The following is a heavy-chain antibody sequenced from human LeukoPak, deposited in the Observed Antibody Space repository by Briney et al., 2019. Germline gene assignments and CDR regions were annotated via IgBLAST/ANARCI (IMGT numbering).Heavy chain of an antibody. Sequence: SETLSLTCSVSGGFVNSGSYYWSWIRQPPGKGLEYIGYVYYSGSTNSNPSLKSRVTISIDTSKNHFSLKLSSVTAADTAVYYCARAFDSSGYYGPNAFDIWGQGTMVTVSS. CDR3: ARAFDSSGYYGPNAFDI. CDR1: GGFVNSGSYY. D-gene: IGHD3-22*01. V-gene: IGHV4-61*01. J-gene: IGHJ3*02. CDR2: VYYSGST.